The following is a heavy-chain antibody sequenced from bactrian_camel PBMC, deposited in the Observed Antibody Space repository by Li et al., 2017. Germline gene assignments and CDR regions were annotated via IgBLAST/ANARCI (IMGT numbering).Heavy chain of an antibody. CDR1: AYSRSVQL. V-gene: IGHV3S1*01. D-gene: IGHD4*01. J-gene: IGHJ4*01. CDR2: IYTGSGNT. CDR3: AASGFCHYRDYRVPAN. Sequence: HVQLVESGGGSAQAGGSLRLSCAASAYSRSVQLMAWFRQAPGKEREGVARIYTGSGNTYCADSVKGRFTISQDNAQNTRYLQMDSLKPEDTAVYYCAASGFCHYRDYRVPANRGQGTQVTVS.